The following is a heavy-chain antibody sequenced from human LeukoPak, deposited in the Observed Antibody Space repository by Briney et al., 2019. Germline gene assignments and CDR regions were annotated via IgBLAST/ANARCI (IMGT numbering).Heavy chain of an antibody. CDR1: GGSISSYY. D-gene: IGHD3-10*01. CDR2: MYYSGST. CDR3: ARHRFGVRGVTLDY. J-gene: IGHJ4*02. Sequence: SETLSLTCTVSGGSISSYYWSWIRQPPGKGLEWIGYMYYSGSTNFNPSLRSRVTISVDTSKNQFSLKLSSVTAADTAVYYCARHRFGVRGVTLDYWGRGTLVTVSS. V-gene: IGHV4-59*08.